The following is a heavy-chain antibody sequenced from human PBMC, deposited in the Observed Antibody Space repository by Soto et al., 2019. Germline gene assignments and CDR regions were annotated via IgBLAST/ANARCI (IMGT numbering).Heavy chain of an antibody. J-gene: IGHJ6*04. Sequence: QITLKESGPTLVKPTQTLTLTCTFPGFSLSTSGVGVGWIRQPPGKALEWLALIYWDDDKRYSPSLRSRLTISKDTTKNQVVLTKTNKDPVDTATYYCIQSRCGGDCLQSYASHYYYGMDVWGKGTTVTVSS. D-gene: IGHD2-21*02. V-gene: IGHV2-5*02. CDR1: GFSLSTSGVG. CDR2: IYWDDDK. CDR3: IQSRCGGDCLQSYASHYYYGMDV.